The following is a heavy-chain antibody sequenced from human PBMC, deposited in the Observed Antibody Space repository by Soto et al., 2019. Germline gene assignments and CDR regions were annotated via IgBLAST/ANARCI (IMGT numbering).Heavy chain of an antibody. Sequence: PGGSLRLSCAASGFTFSSYAMSWVRQAPGKGPEWVSAISGSGGSTYYADSVKGRFTISRDNSKNTLYLQMNSLRAEDTAVYYWARGWLVTLDYWGQGTLVTVSS. CDR2: ISGSGGST. D-gene: IGHD6-19*01. CDR1: GFTFSSYA. V-gene: IGHV3-23*01. CDR3: ARGWLVTLDY. J-gene: IGHJ4*02.